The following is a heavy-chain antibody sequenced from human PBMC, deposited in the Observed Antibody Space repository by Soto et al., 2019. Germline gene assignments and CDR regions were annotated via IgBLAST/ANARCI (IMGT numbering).Heavy chain of an antibody. CDR3: ARDGDHDYFYGMDI. CDR2: IFYNGGA. Sequence: LQESVPGLVKASETLSLSCSVSFGPMRGYYWSWIRQPPGKGLEWIANIFYNGGANYNLSLRSRVTISVDKSKNSFSLRLTSVTPADTAVYYCARDGDHDYFYGMDIWGQGTTVTVS. CDR1: FGPMRGYY. V-gene: IGHV4-59*01. D-gene: IGHD7-27*01. J-gene: IGHJ6*02.